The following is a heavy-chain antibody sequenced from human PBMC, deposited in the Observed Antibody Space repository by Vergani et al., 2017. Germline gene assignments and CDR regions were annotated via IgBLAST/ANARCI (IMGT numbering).Heavy chain of an antibody. V-gene: IGHV3-30*02. CDR3: AKNSYSSGWFGVYYGMDV. CDR1: GFTFSSLD. D-gene: IGHD6-19*01. J-gene: IGHJ6*02. Sequence: VQLVESGGGLVQPGGSLRLSCAASGFTFSSLDMHWVRQAPGKGLEWVALIRHDGNNKHYGDSAKGRFTISRDNSKNMLYLQMNSLRPEDTAVYYCAKNSYSSGWFGVYYGMDVWGQGTPVTVSS. CDR2: IRHDGNNK.